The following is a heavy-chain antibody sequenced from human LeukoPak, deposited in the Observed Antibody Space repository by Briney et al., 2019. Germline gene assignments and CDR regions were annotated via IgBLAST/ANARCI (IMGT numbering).Heavy chain of an antibody. CDR2: IYYSGST. V-gene: IGHV4-39*07. J-gene: IGHJ4*02. CDR3: ARHLSGYSRAAYH. CDR1: GGSIRSTTYY. Sequence: PSETLSLTCSVSGGSIRSTTYYWGWIRQPPGKRLEWIVSIYYSGSTYYNPSLKSRVTISVDTSKNQFSLKLSSVTAADTAVYYCARHLSGYSRAAYHWGQGTLVTVSS. D-gene: IGHD6-13*01.